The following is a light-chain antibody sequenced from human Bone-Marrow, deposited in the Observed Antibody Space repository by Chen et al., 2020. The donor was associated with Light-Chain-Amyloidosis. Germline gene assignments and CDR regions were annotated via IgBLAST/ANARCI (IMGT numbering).Light chain of an antibody. CDR1: DLPTKY. CDR3: QSADSSGTYEVI. J-gene: IGLJ2*01. V-gene: IGLV3-25*03. Sequence: SYELTQPPSVSVSPGQTARIPCSGDDLPTKYAYWYQQKPGQAPVLVIHRDTERPSGISERVSGSSSGTTATLTISGAQAEDEADYHCQSADSSGTYEVIFGGGTKLTVL. CDR2: RDT.